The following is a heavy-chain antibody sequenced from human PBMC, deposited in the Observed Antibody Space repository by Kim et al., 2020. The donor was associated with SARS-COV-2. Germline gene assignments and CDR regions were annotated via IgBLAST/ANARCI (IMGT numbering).Heavy chain of an antibody. J-gene: IGHJ5*02. D-gene: IGHD4-17*01. CDR1: GGSFSGYY. CDR2: INHSGST. CDR3: ARTQTTFEPLYNWFDP. V-gene: IGHV4-34*01. Sequence: SETLSLTCAVYGGSFSGYYWSWIRQPPGKGLEWIGEINHSGSTNYNPSLKSRVTISVDTSKNQFSLKLSSVTAADTAVYYCARTQTTFEPLYNWFDPWGQGTLVTVSS.